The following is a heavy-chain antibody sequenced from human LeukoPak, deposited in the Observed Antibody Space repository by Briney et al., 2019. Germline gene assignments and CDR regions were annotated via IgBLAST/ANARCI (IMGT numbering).Heavy chain of an antibody. V-gene: IGHV4-59*01. J-gene: IGHJ6*02. D-gene: IGHD5-24*01. CDR1: GGSISSYY. Sequence: SETLSLTCTVSGGSISSYYWSWIRQPPGKGLEWIGYIYYSGSTNYNPSLKSRVTISVDTSKNQLSLKLSSVTAADTAVYYCARVFEMATIRRYYYGMDVWGQGTTVTVSS. CDR3: ARVFEMATIRRYYYGMDV. CDR2: IYYSGST.